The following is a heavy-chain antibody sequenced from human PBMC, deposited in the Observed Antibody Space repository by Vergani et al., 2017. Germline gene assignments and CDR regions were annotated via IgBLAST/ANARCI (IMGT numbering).Heavy chain of an antibody. CDR2: IYYSGST. CDR3: ARDGYSGYDPYYYGMDV. V-gene: IGHV4-31*03. Sequence: QVQLQESGPGLVKPSQTLSLTCTVSGGSISSGGYYWSWIRQHPGKGLEWIGYIYYSGSTYYNPSLKSRVTISVDTSKNQFSLKLSSVTAADTAVYYCARDGYSGYDPYYYGMDVWGQGTTVTVSS. J-gene: IGHJ6*02. D-gene: IGHD5-12*01. CDR1: GGSISSGGYY.